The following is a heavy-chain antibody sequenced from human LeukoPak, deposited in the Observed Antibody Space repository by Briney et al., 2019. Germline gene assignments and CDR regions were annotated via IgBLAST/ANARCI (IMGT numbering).Heavy chain of an antibody. V-gene: IGHV4-39*01. CDR2: IYYSGST. Sequence: PSETLSLTCTVSGGSISSSSYYWGWIRQPPGKGLEWNGSIYYSGSTYYNPSLKSRVTISVDTSKNQFSLKLSSVTAADTAVYYCASPSISSGWYSKDYWGQGTLVTVSS. D-gene: IGHD6-19*01. J-gene: IGHJ4*02. CDR1: GGSISSSSYY. CDR3: ASPSISSGWYSKDY.